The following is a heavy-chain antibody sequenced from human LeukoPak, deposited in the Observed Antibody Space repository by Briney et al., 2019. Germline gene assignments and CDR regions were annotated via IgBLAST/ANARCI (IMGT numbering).Heavy chain of an antibody. CDR1: GFTFSSYA. CDR2: ISSNGGST. CDR3: VKMGSEPVGAEG. V-gene: IGHV3-64D*06. J-gene: IGHJ4*02. D-gene: IGHD1-26*01. Sequence: PGGSLRLSCSASGFTFSSYAMHWVRQAPGKGLEYVSAISSNGGSTYYADFVKGRFTISRDNSKNTLYLQMSSLRAEDTAVYYCVKMGSEPVGAEGWGQGTLVTVSS.